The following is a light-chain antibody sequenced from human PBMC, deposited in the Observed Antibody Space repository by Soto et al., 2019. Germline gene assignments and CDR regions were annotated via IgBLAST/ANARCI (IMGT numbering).Light chain of an antibody. J-gene: IGLJ2*01. CDR1: NIDSKS. CDR2: YDS. Sequence: SYELTQPPSVSVAPGKTARITCGGDNIDSKSVHWYQQRPGQAPVLVIYYDSDRPSGIPERFSGSNSGNTATLTISRVEAGDEADYYCQLWDNNSDHVVFGGGTKLTVL. CDR3: QLWDNNSDHVV. V-gene: IGLV3-21*04.